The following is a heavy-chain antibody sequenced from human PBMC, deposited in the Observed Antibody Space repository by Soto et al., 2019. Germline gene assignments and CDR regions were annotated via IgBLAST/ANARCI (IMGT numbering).Heavy chain of an antibody. V-gene: IGHV4-31*03. CDR1: GDSISSGAYY. D-gene: IGHD1-26*01. CDR2: IYFSGST. CDR3: ARGSSGSNLFGP. Sequence: SETLSLTCIVSGDSISSGAYYWSWIRRHPGKGLEWIGYIYFSGSTFYNPSLKSRVTISIDRSKNHFSLNLSSVTAADTAVYYCARGSSGSNLFGPWGQGTLVTVSS. J-gene: IGHJ5*02.